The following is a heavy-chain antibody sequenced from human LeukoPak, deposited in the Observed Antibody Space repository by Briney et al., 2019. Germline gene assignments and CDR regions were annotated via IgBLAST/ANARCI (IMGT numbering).Heavy chain of an antibody. J-gene: IGHJ4*02. CDR2: IYYSGST. CDR1: GGSISSYY. V-gene: IGHV4-39*07. Sequence: SETLSLTCTVSGGSISSYYWSWIRQPPGKGLEWIGSIYYSGSTYYNPSLKSRVTISVDTSKNQFSLKLSSVTAADTAVYYCAREDGYYDSSGYLDYWGQGTLVTVSS. CDR3: AREDGYYDSSGYLDY. D-gene: IGHD3-22*01.